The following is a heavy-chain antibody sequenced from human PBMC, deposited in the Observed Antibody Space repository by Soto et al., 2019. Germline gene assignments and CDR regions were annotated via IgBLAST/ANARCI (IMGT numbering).Heavy chain of an antibody. CDR3: ARHEVLLYYFDY. Sequence: SETLSLTCTVSGGSISSSSYYWGWIRQPPGKGLEWIGSIYYSGSTYYNPSLKSRVTISVDTSKNQLSLKLSSVTAADTAVYFCARHEVLLYYFDYWGQGILVTVSS. CDR1: GGSISSSSYY. V-gene: IGHV4-39*01. CDR2: IYYSGST. J-gene: IGHJ4*02.